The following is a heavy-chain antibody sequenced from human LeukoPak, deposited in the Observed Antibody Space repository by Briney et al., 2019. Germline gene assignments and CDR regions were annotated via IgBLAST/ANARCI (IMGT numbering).Heavy chain of an antibody. CDR2: INRSGRT. Sequence: GGSLRLSCAASGFTFSTYDMQWVRQAPGKGLEWVSGINRSGRTYYTDSVKGRFTISRDNSKNTLYLQMNSLRVEDTAVYYCAKGGYFAFETWGQGTMVAVSS. V-gene: IGHV3-23*01. CDR1: GFTFSTYD. J-gene: IGHJ3*02. CDR3: AKGGYFAFET. D-gene: IGHD2-2*03.